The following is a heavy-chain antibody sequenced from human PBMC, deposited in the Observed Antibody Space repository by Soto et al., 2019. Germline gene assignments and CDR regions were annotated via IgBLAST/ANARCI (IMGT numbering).Heavy chain of an antibody. J-gene: IGHJ6*02. CDR3: TKGVGMGCSGGSCYSGGEDV. D-gene: IGHD2-15*01. CDR1: GFTFSNAW. V-gene: IGHV3-15*07. CDR2: IKSKTDGGTT. Sequence: EVQLVESGGGLVKPGGSLRLSCAASGFTFSNAWMNWVRQAPGKGLEWVGRIKSKTDGGTTDYAAPVKGRFTISRDASKTTLYMQMNSLKTEETAVYYCTKGVGMGCSGGSCYSGGEDVWGQGTTVTVSS.